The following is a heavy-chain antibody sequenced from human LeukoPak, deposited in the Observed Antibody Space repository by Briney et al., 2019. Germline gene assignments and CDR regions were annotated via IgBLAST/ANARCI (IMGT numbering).Heavy chain of an antibody. V-gene: IGHV1-2*04. CDR2: INPNSGGT. D-gene: IGHD4-17*01. Sequence: GASVIVSCKASGYTFAGYYMHWVRQAPGQGLEWMGWINPNSGGTNYAQKFQGWVTMTRDTSISTAYMELSRLRSDDTAVYYCAREVHGDSLDVWGQGTTVTVSS. J-gene: IGHJ6*02. CDR1: GYTFAGYY. CDR3: AREVHGDSLDV.